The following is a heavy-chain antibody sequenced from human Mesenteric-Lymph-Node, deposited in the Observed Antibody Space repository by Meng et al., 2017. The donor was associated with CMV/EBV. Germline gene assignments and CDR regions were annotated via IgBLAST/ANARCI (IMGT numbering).Heavy chain of an antibody. D-gene: IGHD1-20*01. CDR1: GFTFSDYY. J-gene: IGHJ4*02. CDR3: ARLCPHYNWNFDY. CDR2: ISGSGDTT. V-gene: IGHV3-11*01. Sequence: GGSLRLSCAASGFTFSDYYMSWIRQAPGKGLEWVSYISGSGDTTYYPDSVKGRFTISRDNAKNSLYLQMNSLRDEDTAVYYCARLCPHYNWNFDYWGQGTLVTVSS.